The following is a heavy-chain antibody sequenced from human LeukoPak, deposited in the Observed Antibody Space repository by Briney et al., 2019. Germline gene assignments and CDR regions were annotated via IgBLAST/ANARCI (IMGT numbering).Heavy chain of an antibody. J-gene: IGHJ3*02. D-gene: IGHD6-19*01. V-gene: IGHV1-69*05. CDR2: IIPIFGTA. CDR1: GGTFSSYA. Sequence: SVKVSCKASGGTFSSYAISWVRQAPGQGREWMGRIIPIFGTANYAQKFQGRVTITTDESTSTAYMELSSLRSEDTAVYYCARDLLAVAGISFDIWGQGTMVTVSS. CDR3: ARDLLAVAGISFDI.